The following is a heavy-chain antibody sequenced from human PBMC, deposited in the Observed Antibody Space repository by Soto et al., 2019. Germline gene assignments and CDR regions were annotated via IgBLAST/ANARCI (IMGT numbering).Heavy chain of an antibody. V-gene: IGHV1-8*03. J-gene: IGHJ5*02. Sequence: ASVKVSCKASGGTFSSYAISWVRQAPGQGLEWMGWMNPNSGNTGYAQKFQGRVTITRNTSISTAYIELSSLRSEDTAVYYCARGRTTSRFDPWGQGTLVTVSS. CDR1: GGTFSSYA. CDR3: ARGRTTSRFDP. CDR2: MNPNSGNT. D-gene: IGHD1-26*01.